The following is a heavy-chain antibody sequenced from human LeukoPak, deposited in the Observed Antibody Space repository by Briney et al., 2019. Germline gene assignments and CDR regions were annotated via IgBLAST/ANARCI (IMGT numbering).Heavy chain of an antibody. D-gene: IGHD2-2*02. J-gene: IGHJ5*02. CDR3: ARPYCSSTSCYTGWFDP. CDR1: GFTFSSYE. V-gene: IGHV3-48*03. CDR2: ISSGGSSI. Sequence: GGSLRLSCAASGFTFSSYEMNWVRQAPGKGLEGVSYISSGGSSIYYADSVKGRFTISRDNAKNSLSLQMNSLRAEDTAVYYCARPYCSSTSCYTGWFDPWGQGTLVTVSS.